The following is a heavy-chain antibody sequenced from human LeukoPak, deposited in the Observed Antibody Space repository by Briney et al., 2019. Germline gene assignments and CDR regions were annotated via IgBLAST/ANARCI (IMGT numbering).Heavy chain of an antibody. CDR2: ISYDGSNK. V-gene: IGHV3-30-3*01. Sequence: GGSLRLSCAASGFTFSSYAMHWVRQAPGKGLEWVAVISYDGSNKYYADSVKGRFTISRDNSKNTLYLQMNSLRAEDTAVYYCARVALRGIAAAHADYWGRGTLVTVSS. CDR1: GFTFSSYA. CDR3: ARVALRGIAAAHADY. J-gene: IGHJ4*02. D-gene: IGHD6-13*01.